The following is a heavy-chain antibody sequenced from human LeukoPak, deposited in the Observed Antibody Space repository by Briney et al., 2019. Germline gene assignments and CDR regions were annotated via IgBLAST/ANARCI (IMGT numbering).Heavy chain of an antibody. CDR2: IYYSGST. CDR3: AEEYSSSWNSYNWFDP. CDR1: GGSISSSSYY. D-gene: IGHD6-13*01. V-gene: IGHV4-39*07. J-gene: IGHJ5*02. Sequence: SEILSLTCTVSGGSISSSSYYWGWIRQPPGKGLEWIGSIYYSGSTYYNPSLKSRVTISVDTSKNQFSLKLSSVTAADTAVYYCAEEYSSSWNSYNWFDPWGQGTLVTVSS.